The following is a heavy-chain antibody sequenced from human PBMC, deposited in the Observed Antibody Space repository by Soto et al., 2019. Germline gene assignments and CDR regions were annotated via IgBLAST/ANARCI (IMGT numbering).Heavy chain of an antibody. V-gene: IGHV1-18*01. CDR3: AREGARQIQLWANWFDP. J-gene: IGHJ5*02. D-gene: IGHD5-18*01. CDR2: ISAYNGNT. CDR1: GYTFTSYG. Sequence: QVQLVQSGAEVKKPGASVKVSCKASGYTFTSYGISWVRQAPGQWLEMMGWISAYNGNTHYAQKLQGRVTMTTDTSTSTAYMELRSLRSDDTAVYCCAREGARQIQLWANWFDPWGQGTLVTVSS.